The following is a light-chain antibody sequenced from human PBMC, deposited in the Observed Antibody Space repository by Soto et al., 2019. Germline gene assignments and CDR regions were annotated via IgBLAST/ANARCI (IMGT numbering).Light chain of an antibody. CDR3: QQRGTWPPLS. CDR1: QSVGSN. Sequence: EIVLTQSPATLSLSPGDRAILSCRASQSVGSNLAWYQQKPGQAPRLLIYDASSRASGIPARFSGSGSGTDFTLTIGNLEPEDVAVYYCQQRGTWPPLSFGGGTKVEIK. V-gene: IGKV3-11*01. CDR2: DAS. J-gene: IGKJ4*01.